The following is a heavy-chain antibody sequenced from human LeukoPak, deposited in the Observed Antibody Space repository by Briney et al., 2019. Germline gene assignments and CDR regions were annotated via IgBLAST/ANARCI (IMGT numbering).Heavy chain of an antibody. J-gene: IGHJ4*02. CDR2: ISAYNGNT. Sequence: ASVKVSCKASDYTFTSYGISWVRQAPGRGLEWMGWISAYNGNTNYAQKLQGRVTMTTDTSTSTAYMELRSLRSDDTAVYYCARTIVVVPAASLGYWGQGTLVTVSS. D-gene: IGHD2-2*01. CDR1: DYTFTSYG. V-gene: IGHV1-18*01. CDR3: ARTIVVVPAASLGY.